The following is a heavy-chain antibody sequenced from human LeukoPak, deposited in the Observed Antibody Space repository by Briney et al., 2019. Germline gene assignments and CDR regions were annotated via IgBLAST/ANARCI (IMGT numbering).Heavy chain of an antibody. D-gene: IGHD2-15*01. CDR3: TRDAGNYGRRDIADY. Sequence: GRSLRLSCTASGFTFGDYAMSWVRQAPGKGLEWVGFIRSKAYGGTTEYAASVKGRFTISRDDSKSIAYLQMNSLKTEDTAVYYCTRDAGNYGRRDIADYWGQGTLVTVSS. J-gene: IGHJ4*02. V-gene: IGHV3-49*04. CDR1: GFTFGDYA. CDR2: IRSKAYGGTT.